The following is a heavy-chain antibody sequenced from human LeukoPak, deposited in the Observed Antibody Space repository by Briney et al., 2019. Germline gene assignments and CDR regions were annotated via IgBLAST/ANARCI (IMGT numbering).Heavy chain of an antibody. CDR2: IYSGGST. D-gene: IGHD5-24*01. Sequence: PGGSLRLSCAASGFTVSSNYMSWVRQAPGKGLEWVSVIYSGGSTYYADSVKGRFTISRDNAKNTLYLQMNSLRAEDTAVYYCASQRWLQSSFDYWGQGSLVTVSS. CDR3: ASQRWLQSSFDY. CDR1: GFTVSSNY. V-gene: IGHV3-53*01. J-gene: IGHJ4*02.